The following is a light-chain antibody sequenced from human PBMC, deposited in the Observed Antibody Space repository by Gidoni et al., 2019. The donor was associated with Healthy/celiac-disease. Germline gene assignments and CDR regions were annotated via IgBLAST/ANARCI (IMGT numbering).Light chain of an antibody. V-gene: IGLV1-47*01. J-gene: IGLJ1*01. CDR2: RNN. CDR1: SSNIGSNY. CDR3: AAWDDSLSGSYV. Sequence: QSVLPQPPSASGTPGPRVNISCSGVSSNIGSNYVYWHQQLPGTAPKLLIYRNNQRPSGVPDRFSGSKSGTSASLAISGLRSEDEADYYCAAWDDSLSGSYVFGTGTKVTVL.